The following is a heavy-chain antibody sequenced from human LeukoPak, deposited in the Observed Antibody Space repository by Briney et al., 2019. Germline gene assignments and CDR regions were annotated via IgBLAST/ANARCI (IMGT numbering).Heavy chain of an antibody. J-gene: IGHJ4*02. V-gene: IGHV3-7*01. CDR2: IKQDGGEK. CDR1: GFTFNTYT. Sequence: PGGSLRLSCAASGFTFNTYTMSWVRQAPGKGLEWVANIKQDGGEKHYLDSVKGRFTVSRDNAKNSLYLQMNSLRAEDTAVYYCARVGARQILEYWGQGTLVTVSS. D-gene: IGHD4-17*01. CDR3: ARVGARQILEY.